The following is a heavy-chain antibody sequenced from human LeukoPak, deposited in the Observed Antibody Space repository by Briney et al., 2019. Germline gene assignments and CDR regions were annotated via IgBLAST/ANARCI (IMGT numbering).Heavy chain of an antibody. Sequence: ASVKVSCKASGYTFTDYYMHWVRQAPGQGLEWMGWINPKSGGTKYAQKFQGRVTMTRDTSISTAYMDLSRLRSDDTAMYYCARDGQGAGNTFDYWGQGTLVTVSS. CDR1: GYTFTDYY. D-gene: IGHD6-13*01. J-gene: IGHJ4*02. CDR2: INPKSGGT. CDR3: ARDGQGAGNTFDY. V-gene: IGHV1-2*02.